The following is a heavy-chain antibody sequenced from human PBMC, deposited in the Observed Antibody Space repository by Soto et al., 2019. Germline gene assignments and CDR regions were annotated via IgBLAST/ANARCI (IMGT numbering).Heavy chain of an antibody. CDR3: AKGRKPAHDDGLCAFDS. CDR1: GRTFRSYA. Sequence: PGGSLRLSCVVSGRTFRSYAMSWVRQAPGKGLEWVSGLSGGGAGTYYADSVKGRFTISRDPSTTTLFLDMYSLGAEDTAIYYCAKGRKPAHDDGLCAFDSWGQGVLVPVSS. J-gene: IGHJ4*02. D-gene: IGHD3-3*01. V-gene: IGHV3-23*01. CDR2: LSGGGAGT.